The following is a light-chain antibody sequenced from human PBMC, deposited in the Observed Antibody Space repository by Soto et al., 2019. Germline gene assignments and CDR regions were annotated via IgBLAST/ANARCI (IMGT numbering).Light chain of an antibody. J-gene: IGKJ1*01. CDR1: QGISSY. CDR2: AAS. Sequence: AIRMTQSPSSFSASTGDRVTITCRASQGISSYLAWYQQKPGKAPKLLIYAASTLQSGVPSRFSGSGSGTDFTLTLRCLQSEDFATYYCQQYYSYPRTFGQGTKVDI. V-gene: IGKV1-8*01. CDR3: QQYYSYPRT.